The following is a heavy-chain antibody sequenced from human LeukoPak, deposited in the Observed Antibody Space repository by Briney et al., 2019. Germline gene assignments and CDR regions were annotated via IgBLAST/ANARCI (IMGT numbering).Heavy chain of an antibody. CDR2: ISGSGGST. CDR1: GFTFSSYG. J-gene: IGHJ4*02. Sequence: PGGSLRLSCAASGFTFSSYGMSWVRQAPGKGLEWVSAISGSGGSTYYADSVKGRFTISRDNSKNTLYLQMNSLRAEDTAVYYCAKGGGWTMVRGVTHRPSYYFDYWGQGTLVTVSS. D-gene: IGHD3-10*01. V-gene: IGHV3-23*01. CDR3: AKGGGWTMVRGVTHRPSYYFDY.